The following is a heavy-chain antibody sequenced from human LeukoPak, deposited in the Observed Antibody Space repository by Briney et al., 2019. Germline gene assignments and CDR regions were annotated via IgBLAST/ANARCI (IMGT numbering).Heavy chain of an antibody. CDR1: GFTFSSYW. V-gene: IGHV3-74*01. J-gene: IGHJ3*02. CDR2: INSDGSST. D-gene: IGHD2-21*02. CDR3: ARDLLKILAYCGGDCYSLGDAFDI. Sequence: GGSLRLSCAASGFTFSSYWMHWVRQAPGKGLVWVSRINSDGSSTSYADSVKGRFTISRDNAKNTLYLQMNSLRAEDTAVYYCARDLLKILAYCGGDCYSLGDAFDIWGQETMVTVSS.